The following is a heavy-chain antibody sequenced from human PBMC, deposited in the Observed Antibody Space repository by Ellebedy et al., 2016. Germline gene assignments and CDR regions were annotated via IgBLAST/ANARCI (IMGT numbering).Heavy chain of an antibody. J-gene: IGHJ4*02. CDR2: IWYDGSNK. D-gene: IGHD2-2*01. CDR3: ARAPHYCSSTSCLRQFDY. Sequence: GGSLRLXXAASGFTFSSYGMHWVRQAPGKGLEWVAVIWYDGSNKYYADSVKGRFTISRDNSKNTLYLQMNSLRAEDTAVYYCARAPHYCSSTSCLRQFDYWGQGTLVTVSS. CDR1: GFTFSSYG. V-gene: IGHV3-33*01.